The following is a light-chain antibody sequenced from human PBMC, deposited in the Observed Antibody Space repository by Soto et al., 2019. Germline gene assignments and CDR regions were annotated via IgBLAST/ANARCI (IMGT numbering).Light chain of an antibody. CDR3: QQFGTSSLVT. CDR1: QSVNTKY. J-gene: IGKJ3*01. Sequence: EIVLTQSPGTLSLSPGERATLSCRASQSVNTKYLAWYQQKPGQAPRLLISGVSNRATGIPDRFSGSGSGSDFILTISRVEPEDFAVYYCQQFGTSSLVTFGPGTKVDIK. CDR2: GVS. V-gene: IGKV3-20*01.